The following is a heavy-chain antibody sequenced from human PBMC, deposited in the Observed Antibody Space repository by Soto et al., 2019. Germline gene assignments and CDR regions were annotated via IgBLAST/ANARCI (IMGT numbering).Heavy chain of an antibody. CDR1: GFTFSSYA. J-gene: IGHJ6*04. Sequence: RGSLILSCAASGFTFSSYAMSWVRQAPGKGLEWVSAISGSGGSTYYADSVKGRFTISRDNSKNTLYLQMNSLRAEDTAVYYCAKDRESVAADLYYYYYVMDVWGKRTRVIGSS. CDR2: ISGSGGST. CDR3: AKDRESVAADLYYYYYVMDV. D-gene: IGHD6-6*01. V-gene: IGHV3-23*01.